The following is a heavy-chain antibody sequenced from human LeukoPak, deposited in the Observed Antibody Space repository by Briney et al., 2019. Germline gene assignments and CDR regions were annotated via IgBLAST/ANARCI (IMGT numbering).Heavy chain of an antibody. J-gene: IGHJ6*03. CDR1: GGSFSGYY. V-gene: IGHV4-34*01. Sequence: SETLSLTCAVYGGSFSGYYCSWIRQPPGKGLEWVGEISHSGSTNYNPSLKSRVTISVDTSKNQFSLKLSSVTAADTAVYYCARGDIVVVPAAMVNYYYYYMDVWGKGTTVTVSS. CDR3: ARGDIVVVPAAMVNYYYYYMDV. D-gene: IGHD2-2*01. CDR2: ISHSGST.